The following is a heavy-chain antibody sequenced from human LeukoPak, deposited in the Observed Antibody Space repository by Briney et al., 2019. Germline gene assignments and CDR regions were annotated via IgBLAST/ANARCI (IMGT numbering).Heavy chain of an antibody. J-gene: IGHJ4*02. CDR1: GFTFKNYA. V-gene: IGHV3-11*01. Sequence: GGSLRLSCVVSGFTFKNYAMSWIRQAPGKGLEWISYISSSGSTIYYADSVKGRFTISRDNAKNSLYLQMNSLRAEDTAVYYCARGAGYSYGSDYWGQGTLVTVSS. D-gene: IGHD5-18*01. CDR3: ARGAGYSYGSDY. CDR2: ISSSGSTI.